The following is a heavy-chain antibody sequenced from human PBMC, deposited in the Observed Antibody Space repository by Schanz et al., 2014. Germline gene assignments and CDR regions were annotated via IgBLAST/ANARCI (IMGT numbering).Heavy chain of an antibody. J-gene: IGHJ6*02. Sequence: QGQLVQSGAEVKKPGASVKVSCKASGYTFTSYGITRVRQAPGQGLEWMGWISVYHGHTNYAEKVHGRVTMTTDTSTSTAYMELRSLISDDTAVYYCVRDAGWACGDYHGMDVWGQGTSVTVSS. CDR1: GYTFTSYG. CDR2: ISVYHGHT. V-gene: IGHV1-18*01. D-gene: IGHD3-10*01. CDR3: VRDAGWACGDYHGMDV.